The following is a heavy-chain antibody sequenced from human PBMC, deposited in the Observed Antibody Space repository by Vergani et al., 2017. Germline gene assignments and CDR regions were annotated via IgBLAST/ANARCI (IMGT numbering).Heavy chain of an antibody. D-gene: IGHD3-16*01. CDR3: ARWGDTRGGLGYFDY. CDR2: IWYDGSNK. J-gene: IGHJ4*02. Sequence: QVQLVESGGGVVQPGRSLRLSCAASGFTFSSYGMHWVRQAPGKGLVWVAVIWYDGSNKYYADSVKGRFTISRDNSKNTLYLQMNSLRAEDTAVYYCARWGDTRGGLGYFDYWGQGTLVTVSS. CDR1: GFTFSSYG. V-gene: IGHV3-33*01.